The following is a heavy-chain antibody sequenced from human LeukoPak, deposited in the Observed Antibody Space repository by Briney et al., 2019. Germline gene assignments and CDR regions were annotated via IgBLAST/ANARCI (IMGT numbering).Heavy chain of an antibody. CDR3: AKYRHGAYGSFFDY. V-gene: IGHV3-30*02. CDR1: GFTFSDYG. Sequence: GGSLRLSCAASGFTFSDYGMLWVRQAPGKGLEWVAFIRYDGGDEKYADSVKGRFTVSRDNSKNTLYLQMNSLRVEDTAVYYCAKYRHGAYGSFFDYWGQGTLVTVSS. J-gene: IGHJ4*02. D-gene: IGHD4-17*01. CDR2: IRYDGGDE.